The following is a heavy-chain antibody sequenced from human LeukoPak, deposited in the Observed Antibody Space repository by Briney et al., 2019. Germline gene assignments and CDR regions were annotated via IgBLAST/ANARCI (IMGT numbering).Heavy chain of an antibody. CDR2: IIPIFGTA. CDR1: GGTFSIYA. J-gene: IGHJ6*03. V-gene: IGHV1-69*05. D-gene: IGHD3-10*01. CDR3: ARESWFGELLGYMDV. Sequence: GASVKVSCKASGGTFSIYAISWVRQAPGQGLEWMGRIIPIFGTANYAQKFQGRVTITTDESTSTAYMELSSLRSEDTAVYYCARESWFGELLGYMDVWGKGTTVTVSS.